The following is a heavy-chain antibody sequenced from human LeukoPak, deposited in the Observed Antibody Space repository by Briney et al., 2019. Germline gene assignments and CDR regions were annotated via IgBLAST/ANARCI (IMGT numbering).Heavy chain of an antibody. CDR2: IYYSGST. CDR3: ARDHGYSSGRGWFDP. D-gene: IGHD6-19*01. V-gene: IGHV4-59*01. J-gene: IGHJ5*02. Sequence: PSETLSLTCTVSGGSISSYYWSWIRQPPGKGLEWIGYIYYSGSTNYNPSLKSRVTISVDTSKNQFSLKLSSVTAADTAVYYCARDHGYSSGRGWFDPWGQGTLVTVSS. CDR1: GGSISSYY.